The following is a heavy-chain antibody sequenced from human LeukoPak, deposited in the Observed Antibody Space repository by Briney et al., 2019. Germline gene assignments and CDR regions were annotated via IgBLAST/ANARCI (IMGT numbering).Heavy chain of an antibody. V-gene: IGHV4-39*01. Sequence: SETLSLTCTVSGGSISSSSYYWGWIRQPPGKGLEWIGSIYYSGSTYYNPSLKSRVTISVDTSKNQFSLKLSSVTAADTAVYYCARHPFRGYSSNWDFDYWGQGTLVTVSS. CDR2: IYYSGST. CDR3: ARHPFRGYSSNWDFDY. J-gene: IGHJ4*02. CDR1: GGSISSSSYY. D-gene: IGHD6-13*01.